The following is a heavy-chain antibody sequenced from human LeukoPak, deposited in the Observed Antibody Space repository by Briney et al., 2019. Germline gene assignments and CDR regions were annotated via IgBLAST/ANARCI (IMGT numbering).Heavy chain of an antibody. CDR2: IWYDGSNK. CDR1: GFTFSSYG. CDR3: ARELGSSGCYPFDY. V-gene: IGHV3-33*01. J-gene: IGHJ4*02. Sequence: GGSLRLSCAASGFTFSSYGMHWVRQAPGKGLEWVALIWYDGSNKYYADSVKGRFTISRDNSKNTLYLQMNSLRAEDTAVYYCARELGSSGCYPFDYWGQGTLVTVSS. D-gene: IGHD3-22*01.